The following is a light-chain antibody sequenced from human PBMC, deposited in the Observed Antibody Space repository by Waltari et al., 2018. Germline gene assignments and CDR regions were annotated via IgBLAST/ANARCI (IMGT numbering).Light chain of an antibody. CDR2: LNSDGSH. J-gene: IGLJ2*01. CDR1: SGPSSYA. CDR3: QTWGTGTHVV. Sequence: QPELTQSPSASASLGASVKLTCILSSGPSSYAIPWHQQQPQKGPRYLMKLNSDGSHNKGDGIPDRFSGSSSGAERYLTISSLQSEDEADYYCQTWGTGTHVVFGGGTKLTVL. V-gene: IGLV4-69*01.